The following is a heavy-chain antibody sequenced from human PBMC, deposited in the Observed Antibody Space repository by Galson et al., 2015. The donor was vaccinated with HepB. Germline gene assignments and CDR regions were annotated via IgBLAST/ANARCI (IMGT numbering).Heavy chain of an antibody. V-gene: IGHV3-30-3*01. Sequence: SLRLSCAASGFTFSSYAMHWVRQAPGKGLEWVAVISYDGSNKYYADSVKGRFTISRDNSKNTLYLQMNSLRAEDTAVYYCARDSSRYYDFWSGGSHFFDIWGQGTMVTVSS. CDR3: ARDSSRYYDFWSGGSHFFDI. CDR2: ISYDGSNK. CDR1: GFTFSSYA. D-gene: IGHD3-3*01. J-gene: IGHJ3*02.